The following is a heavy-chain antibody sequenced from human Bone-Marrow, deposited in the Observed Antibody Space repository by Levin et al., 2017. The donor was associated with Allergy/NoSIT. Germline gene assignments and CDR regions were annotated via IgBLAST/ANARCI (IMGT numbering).Heavy chain of an antibody. D-gene: IGHD6-25*01. CDR2: IYRPGNT. V-gene: IGHV4-34*01. Sequence: SETLSLTCGVSGGSLSDSSWTWIRQPPGKGLEWIGEIYRPGNTNYNPSLKSRLIMSIDTSKKQFSLKLTSVTAADTGLYFCARGVMEGGILGRRQRPRGYYMDVWGRGITVTVSS. CDR1: GGSLSDSS. J-gene: IGHJ6*03. CDR3: ARGVMEGGILGRRQRPRGYYMDV.